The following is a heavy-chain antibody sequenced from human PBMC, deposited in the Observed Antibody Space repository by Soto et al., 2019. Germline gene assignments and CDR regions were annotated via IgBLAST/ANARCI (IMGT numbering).Heavy chain of an antibody. CDR1: GGSIRSYY. D-gene: IGHD3-10*01. J-gene: IGHJ5*02. CDR3: ARDWDSSGLFDP. Sequence: QVQLQESGPGLVKPSETLSLTCNVSGGSIRSYYWSWVRQPAGKALEWIGRIYPTGTTNYNPSLRSRVIMLVDTSKNQFSLTVTSVTAADTALYYCARDWDSSGLFDPWGQGALVTVSS. CDR2: IYPTGTT. V-gene: IGHV4-4*07.